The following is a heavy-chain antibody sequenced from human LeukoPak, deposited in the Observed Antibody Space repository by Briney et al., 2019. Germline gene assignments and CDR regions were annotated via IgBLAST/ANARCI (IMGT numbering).Heavy chain of an antibody. D-gene: IGHD1-1*01. V-gene: IGHV1-18*04. CDR1: GYTFTSYG. J-gene: IGHJ6*04. Sequence: ASVKVSCKASGYTFTSYGISWVRQAPGQGLEWMGWISAHNGNTNYAQKLQGRVTMTTDTSTSTAYMELRSLRSDDTAVYYCARDKGQLEPRVSYYYYYGMDVWGKGTTVTVSS. CDR3: ARDKGQLEPRVSYYYYYGMDV. CDR2: ISAHNGNT.